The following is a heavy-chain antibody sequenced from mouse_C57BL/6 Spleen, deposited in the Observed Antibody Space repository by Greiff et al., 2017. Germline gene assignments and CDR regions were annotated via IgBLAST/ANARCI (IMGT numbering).Heavy chain of an antibody. V-gene: IGHV1-85*01. CDR1: GYTFTSYD. Sequence: QVQLQQSGPELVQPGASVKLSCKASGYTFTSYDINWVTQRPGQGLEWLGWLYPRGGSPKYNAKLKGKATLTVDTSSSKAYMERHSLTSEDSAVYFCARSDYGSSPWYFDVWGTGTTVTVSS. D-gene: IGHD1-1*01. CDR3: ARSDYGSSPWYFDV. J-gene: IGHJ1*03. CDR2: LYPRGGSP.